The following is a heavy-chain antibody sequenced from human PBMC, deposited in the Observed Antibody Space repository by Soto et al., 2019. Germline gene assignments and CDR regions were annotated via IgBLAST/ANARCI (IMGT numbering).Heavy chain of an antibody. CDR1: GGSISSSGYY. CDR3: ARGVVAATFWFDP. J-gene: IGHJ5*02. V-gene: IGHV4-31*03. D-gene: IGHD2-15*01. CDR2: IYYSGST. Sequence: QVQLQESGPGLVKPSQTLSLTCTVSGGSISSSGYYWSWIRQHPGKGLEWIGYIYYSGSTYYNPSLKSRVTISVDTSKNQFSLKLSSVTAADTAVYYCARGVVAATFWFDPWGQGTLVTVSS.